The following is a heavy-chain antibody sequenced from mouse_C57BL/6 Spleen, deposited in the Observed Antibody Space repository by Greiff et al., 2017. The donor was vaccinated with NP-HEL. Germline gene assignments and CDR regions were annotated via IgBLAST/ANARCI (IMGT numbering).Heavy chain of an antibody. J-gene: IGHJ4*01. CDR1: GYAFTNYL. V-gene: IGHV1-54*01. CDR3: ARYAGDGYYGGSMDY. CDR2: INPGSGGT. D-gene: IGHD2-3*01. Sequence: QVQLKESGAELVRPGTSVKVSCKASGYAFTNYLIEWVKQRPGQGLEWIGVINPGSGGTNYNEKFKGKATLTADKSSSTAYMQLSSLTSEDSAVYFCARYAGDGYYGGSMDYWGQGTSVTVSS.